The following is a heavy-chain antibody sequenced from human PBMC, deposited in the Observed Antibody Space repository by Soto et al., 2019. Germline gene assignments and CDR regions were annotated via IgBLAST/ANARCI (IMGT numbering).Heavy chain of an antibody. Sequence: ASVKVSCKASGYIFKNFGIGWVRQAPGLGPEWAGWINVDNGNTKYAEKFQGRVTTTTDTSTNTAYMELTELTSDDTAVYYCARSRYYFDNWGQGTLVTVSS. V-gene: IGHV1-18*01. CDR3: ARSRYYFDN. CDR1: GYIFKNFG. J-gene: IGHJ4*02. CDR2: INVDNGNT. D-gene: IGHD3-9*01.